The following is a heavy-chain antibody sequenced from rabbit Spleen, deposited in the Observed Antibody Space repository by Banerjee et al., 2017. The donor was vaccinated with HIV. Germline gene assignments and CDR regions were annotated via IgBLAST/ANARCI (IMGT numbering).Heavy chain of an antibody. Sequence: QEQLVESGGRLVTLGGSLTLSCKASGIDFSSGYYMCWVRQAPGKGLEWIACIYTGSGSTYYASWAKGRFTISQTSTTVTLQMTSLTAADTATYFCATTGGANAGQFNFWGPGTLVTVS. CDR2: IYTGSGST. CDR3: ATTGGANAGQFNF. V-gene: IGHV1S45*01. J-gene: IGHJ4*01. D-gene: IGHD6-1*01. CDR1: GIDFSSGYY.